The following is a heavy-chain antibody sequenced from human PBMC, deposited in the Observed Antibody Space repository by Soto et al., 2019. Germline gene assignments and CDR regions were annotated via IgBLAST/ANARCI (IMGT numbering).Heavy chain of an antibody. D-gene: IGHD1-1*01. J-gene: IGHJ4*02. Sequence: EVQLVESGGGLVQPGGSLRLSCAASGFTVSSNYMSWVRQAPGKGLEWVSVIYSGGSTYYADSVKGRFTISRDNSKNTLYLQMNSLRAEDTAVYYCAREKLTWTFDYWGQGTLVTVSS. CDR2: IYSGGST. CDR3: AREKLTWTFDY. CDR1: GFTVSSNY. V-gene: IGHV3-66*01.